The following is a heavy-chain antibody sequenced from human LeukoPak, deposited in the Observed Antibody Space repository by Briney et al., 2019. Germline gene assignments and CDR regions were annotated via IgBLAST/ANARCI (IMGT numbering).Heavy chain of an antibody. CDR2: INPNSGDT. Sequence: ASVKVSCNASGYIFTGYYMYWVRQSPGQGLEWMGWINPNSGDTNYAQKFHGRVTMTRDTFITTVYMELSRLRSDDTAVYYCVRYPGGDYPTDYWGQGTLVTVSS. D-gene: IGHD2-21*02. CDR3: VRYPGGDYPTDY. V-gene: IGHV1-2*02. J-gene: IGHJ4*02. CDR1: GYIFTGYY.